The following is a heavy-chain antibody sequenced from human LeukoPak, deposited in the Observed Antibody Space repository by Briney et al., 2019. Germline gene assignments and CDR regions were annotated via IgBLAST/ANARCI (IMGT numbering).Heavy chain of an antibody. V-gene: IGHV4-59*01. Sequence: SETLSLTCTVSGASISRYYWSWIRQPPGKGLEWIGNIYYSGSTNYNPSLKSRVSISVDTSKNQFSLKLTSVTSADTAVYYCARDGPAYTSRWYDYYYGLDVWGQGTTVTVSS. CDR3: ARDGPAYTSRWYDYYYGLDV. CDR1: GASISRYY. CDR2: IYYSGST. J-gene: IGHJ6*02. D-gene: IGHD2-2*01.